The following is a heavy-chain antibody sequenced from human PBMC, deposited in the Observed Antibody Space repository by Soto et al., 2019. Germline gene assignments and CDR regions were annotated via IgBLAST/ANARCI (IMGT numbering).Heavy chain of an antibody. D-gene: IGHD2-2*01. Sequence: GGSLRLSCAASGFTFSSYSMNWVRQAPGKGLEWVSYISSSSSTIYYADSVKGRFTISRDNAKNALYLQMNSLRAEDTAVYYCASLSDCSSTSCYLDPFDYWGQGTLVTVSS. V-gene: IGHV3-48*01. J-gene: IGHJ4*02. CDR2: ISSSSSTI. CDR1: GFTFSSYS. CDR3: ASLSDCSSTSCYLDPFDY.